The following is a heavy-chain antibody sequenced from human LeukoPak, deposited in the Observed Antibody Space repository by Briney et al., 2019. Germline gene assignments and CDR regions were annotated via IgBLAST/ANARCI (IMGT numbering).Heavy chain of an antibody. J-gene: IGHJ3*02. Sequence: GGSLRLSCAASGFTFGNAWMSWVRQAPGKGLEWVGRIKGKTDGGTTDYAAPVKGRFTISRDDSKNTLYLQMNSLKTEDTAVYYCTTGTYSGYDLDAFDIWGQGTMVTVSS. V-gene: IGHV3-15*01. CDR2: IKGKTDGGTT. D-gene: IGHD5-12*01. CDR1: GFTFGNAW. CDR3: TTGTYSGYDLDAFDI.